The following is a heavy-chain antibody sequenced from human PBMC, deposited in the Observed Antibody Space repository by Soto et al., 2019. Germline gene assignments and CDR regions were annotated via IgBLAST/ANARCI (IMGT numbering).Heavy chain of an antibody. D-gene: IGHD2-2*01. CDR2: ISGSGGST. J-gene: IGHJ6*02. CDR1: GFTFSSYA. CDR3: AKRWGSNSCPGCYGMDV. Sequence: GGSLRLSCAASGFTFSSYAMSWVRQAPGKGLEWVSAISGSGGSTYYADSVKGRFTISRDNSKNTLYLQMNSLRAEDTAVYYCAKRWGSNSCPGCYGMDVWGQGTTVTVSS. V-gene: IGHV3-23*01.